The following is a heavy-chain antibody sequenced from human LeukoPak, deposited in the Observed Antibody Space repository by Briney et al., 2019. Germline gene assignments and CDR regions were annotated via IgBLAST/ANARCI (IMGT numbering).Heavy chain of an antibody. V-gene: IGHV4-59*08. J-gene: IGHJ4*02. CDR1: GASITKDY. CDR3: ARHIAIPGLRGFDY. CDR2: IYHSGST. D-gene: IGHD6-13*01. Sequence: SETLSLTCTVSGASITKDYWNWIRQPAGKGLEWIGEIYHSGSTNSNPSLKSRVTISIDKSKNQFSLKLSSVTAADTAVYYCARHIAIPGLRGFDYWGQGTLVTVSS.